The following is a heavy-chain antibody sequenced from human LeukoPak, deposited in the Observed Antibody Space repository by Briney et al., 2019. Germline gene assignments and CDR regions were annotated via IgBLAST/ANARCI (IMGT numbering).Heavy chain of an antibody. CDR2: INHSGST. CDR1: GGSLSGYY. V-gene: IGHV4-34*01. J-gene: IGHJ5*02. CDR3: ARGDSSGYYKNNWFDP. D-gene: IGHD3-22*01. Sequence: SETLSLTCAVYGGSLSGYYWSWIRQPPGKGLEWIGEINHSGSTNYNPSLKSRVTISVDTSKNQFSLKLSSVTAADTAVYYCARGDSSGYYKNNWFDPWGQGTLVTVSS.